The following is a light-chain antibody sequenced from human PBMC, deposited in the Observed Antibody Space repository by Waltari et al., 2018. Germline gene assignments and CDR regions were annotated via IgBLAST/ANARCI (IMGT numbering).Light chain of an antibody. Sequence: QSVLPQPPSTSGTPGQRVTISCSGSTSTIGTNTVTWYQLLPGTAPKTVIFANYHRPSGVPDRFSASKSGTSASLVISGLQSEDEADYFCATWDDSLSGRVFGGGTKVTVL. CDR1: TSTIGTNT. CDR3: ATWDDSLSGRV. J-gene: IGLJ3*02. V-gene: IGLV1-44*01. CDR2: ANY.